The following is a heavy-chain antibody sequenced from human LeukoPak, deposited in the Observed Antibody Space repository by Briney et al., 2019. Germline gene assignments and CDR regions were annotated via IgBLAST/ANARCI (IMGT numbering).Heavy chain of an antibody. CDR2: IYYSGST. CDR3: AREGYCSSTSCYTNDAFDI. V-gene: IGHV4-30-4*08. Sequence: PSQTLSLTCTVSGGSISSGDYYWSWIRQPLGKGLEWIGYIYYSGSTYYNPSLKSRVTISVDTSKNQFSLKLSSVTAADTAVYYCAREGYCSSTSCYTNDAFDIWGQGTMVTVSS. D-gene: IGHD2-2*02. J-gene: IGHJ3*02. CDR1: GGSISSGDYY.